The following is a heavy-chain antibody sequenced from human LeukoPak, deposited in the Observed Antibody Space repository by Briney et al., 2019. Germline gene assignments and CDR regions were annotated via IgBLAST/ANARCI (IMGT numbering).Heavy chain of an antibody. CDR1: GYTFTDYY. V-gene: IGHV1-2*02. CDR2: INPNSGGT. D-gene: IGHD5-12*01. Sequence: ASVKVSCKASGYTFTDYYMHWVRQAPGQGLEWIGWINPNSGGTNYAQKFQGRVTMTRDTSISTAYMELSRLRSDDTAVYYCARDGVVDGDIVATRDYYYYYGMDVWGQGTTVTVSS. CDR3: ARDGVVDGDIVATRDYYYYYGMDV. J-gene: IGHJ6*02.